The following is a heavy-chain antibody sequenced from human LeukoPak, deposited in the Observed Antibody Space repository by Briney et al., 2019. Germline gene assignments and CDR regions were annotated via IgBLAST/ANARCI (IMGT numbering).Heavy chain of an antibody. D-gene: IGHD3-9*01. J-gene: IGHJ4*02. CDR3: ARFEDWLLQHYFDY. V-gene: IGHV3-30*03. CDR2: ISYDGSNK. CDR1: GFTFSSYG. Sequence: GGSLRLSCAASGFTFSSYGMHWVRQAPGKGLEWVAVISYDGSNKYYADSVKGRFTISRDNSKNTLYLQMNSLRAEDTAVYYCARFEDWLLQHYFDYWGQGTLVTVSS.